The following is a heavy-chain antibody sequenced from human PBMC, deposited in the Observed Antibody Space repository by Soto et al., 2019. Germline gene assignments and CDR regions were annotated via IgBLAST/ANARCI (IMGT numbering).Heavy chain of an antibody. V-gene: IGHV4-59*11. Sequence: SETLSLTCSVSGDSINSRYWSWIRQPPGKGLEWIGYIDYVGSTNYAPSLQSRVTMSVDTSKNQVSLKLRYVTAADTAVYYCVRQRGNYFDFWGQGTLVTISS. D-gene: IGHD3-10*01. CDR1: GDSINSRY. CDR2: IDYVGST. CDR3: VRQRGNYFDF. J-gene: IGHJ4*02.